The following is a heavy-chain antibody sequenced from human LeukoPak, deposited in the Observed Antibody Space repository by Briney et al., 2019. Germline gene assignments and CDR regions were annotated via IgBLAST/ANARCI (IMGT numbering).Heavy chain of an antibody. CDR1: GFTFSSYG. CDR2: ISGSGGST. V-gene: IGHV3-23*01. J-gene: IGHJ4*02. Sequence: GGSLRLSCAASGFTFSSYGMSWVRQAPGKGLEWVSAISGSGGSTYYADSVKGRFTISRDNSKNTVYLQMNSLRTADTASYYCATLTPPYNWHDLDFDYWGQGTLVTVSS. D-gene: IGHD1-1*01. CDR3: ATLTPPYNWHDLDFDY.